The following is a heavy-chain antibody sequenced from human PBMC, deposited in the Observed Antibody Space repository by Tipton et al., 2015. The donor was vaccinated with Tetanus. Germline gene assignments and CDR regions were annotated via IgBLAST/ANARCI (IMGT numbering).Heavy chain of an antibody. CDR3: ARGGRDAYNNPLGAFDV. Sequence: GLVKPSETLSLTCSVSGGSISSNNYYWAWIRQPPGKGLEWIGSIYYSGTTDYSPSLKSRVTISVDTSKNQFSLKLSSLTAADTAIYYCARGGRDAYNNPLGAFDVWGRGTTVTVSS. CDR1: GGSISSNNYY. J-gene: IGHJ3*01. V-gene: IGHV4-39*01. CDR2: IYYSGTT. D-gene: IGHD5-24*01.